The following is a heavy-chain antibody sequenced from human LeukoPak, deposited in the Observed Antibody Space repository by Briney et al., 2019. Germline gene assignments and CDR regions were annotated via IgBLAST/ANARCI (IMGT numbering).Heavy chain of an antibody. V-gene: IGHV4-4*02. Sequence: SGTLSLTCAVSGAFITNSHWWSWARQPPGKGLEWIGEIYHSGTTNYSPSLQSRVTMSVDKSKNQFSLKLSSVTAADTAVYYCATYFYGEYGSYYFDYWGQGPWSPSPQ. D-gene: IGHD4-17*01. CDR3: ATYFYGEYGSYYFDY. CDR2: IYHSGTT. J-gene: IGHJ4*02. CDR1: GAFITNSHW.